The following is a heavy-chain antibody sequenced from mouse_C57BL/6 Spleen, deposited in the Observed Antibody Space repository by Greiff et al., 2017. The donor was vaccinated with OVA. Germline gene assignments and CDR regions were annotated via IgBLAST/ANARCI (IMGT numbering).Heavy chain of an antibody. V-gene: IGHV14-2*01. CDR3: ARIYDGYYYFDY. CDR2: IDPEDGET. Sequence: EVKVVESGAELVKPGASVKLSCTASGFNIKDYYMHWVKQRTEQGLEWIGRIDPEDGETKYAPKFQGKATITADTSSNTAYLQLSSLTSEDTAVYYCARIYDGYYYFDYWGQGTTLTVSS. D-gene: IGHD2-3*01. CDR1: GFNIKDYY. J-gene: IGHJ2*01.